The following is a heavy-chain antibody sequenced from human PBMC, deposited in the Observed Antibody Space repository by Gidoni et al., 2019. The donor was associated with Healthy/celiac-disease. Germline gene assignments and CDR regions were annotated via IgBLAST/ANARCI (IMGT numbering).Heavy chain of an antibody. Sequence: EVQLVESGGGLVQPGRSLRLSCAASGFTFDDYAMHWVRQAPGKGLEWVSGISGNSGSIGYADSVKGRFTISRDNAKNSLYLQMNSLRAEDTALYYCAKDRQWELLSWYFDLWGRGTLVTVSS. CDR1: GFTFDDYA. CDR2: ISGNSGSI. CDR3: AKDRQWELLSWYFDL. V-gene: IGHV3-9*01. D-gene: IGHD1-26*01. J-gene: IGHJ2*01.